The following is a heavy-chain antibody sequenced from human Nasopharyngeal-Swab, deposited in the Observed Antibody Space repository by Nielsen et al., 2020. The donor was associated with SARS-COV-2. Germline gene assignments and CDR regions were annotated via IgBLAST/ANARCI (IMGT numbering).Heavy chain of an antibody. CDR1: GFTFDDYA. CDR3: ATSPFSSIWSEASNYYGMDV. CDR2: ISWNSGSI. Sequence: ASSLRLSCAASGFTFDDYAMHWVRQAPGKGLEWVSGISWNSGSIGYADSVKGRFTISRDNAKNSLYLQINSQRAEDTAVYYCATSPFSSIWSEASNYYGMDVWGQGTTVTVSS. J-gene: IGHJ6*02. D-gene: IGHD6-13*01. V-gene: IGHV3-9*01.